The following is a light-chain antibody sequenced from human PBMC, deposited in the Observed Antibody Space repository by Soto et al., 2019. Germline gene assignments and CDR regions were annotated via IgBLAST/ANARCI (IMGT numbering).Light chain of an antibody. V-gene: IGKV1-27*01. CDR3: QKYNSVPKT. J-gene: IGKJ1*01. Sequence: DIQMTQSPSSLSASVGDRVTITCRASQGISNYLAWYQQKPEKVPKLLIYAASTLQSGVPSRFSGSGSGTDFTLSISSLQSEDVATYYCQKYNSVPKTFGQGTKVEIK. CDR2: AAS. CDR1: QGISNY.